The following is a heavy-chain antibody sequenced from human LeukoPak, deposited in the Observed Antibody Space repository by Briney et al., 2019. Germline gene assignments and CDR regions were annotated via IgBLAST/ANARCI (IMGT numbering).Heavy chain of an antibody. CDR2: MYHSGTT. J-gene: IGHJ4*02. Sequence: SETLSLTCGVSGYSISSGYYWGRTRQPPGEGVEWIGNMYHSGTTFYNPSLKSRVTISIDTTKNHVSVKLSSVTAAEPAVYLCARHPPIVVVIAMRSTYFDYWRRGSLVTVSS. CDR3: ARHPPIVVVIAMRSTYFDY. CDR1: GYSISSGYY. D-gene: IGHD2-21*01. V-gene: IGHV4-38-2*01.